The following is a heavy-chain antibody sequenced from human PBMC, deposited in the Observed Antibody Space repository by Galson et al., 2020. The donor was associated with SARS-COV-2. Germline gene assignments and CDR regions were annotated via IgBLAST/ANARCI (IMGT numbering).Heavy chain of an antibody. J-gene: IGHJ4*02. CDR3: ARGDMGNDYFDY. D-gene: IGHD7-27*01. V-gene: IGHV3-74*01. CDR1: GFTFSSYW. Sequence: ALHGESLKISCAASGFTFSSYWMHWVRQAPGKGLVWVSRIYSEWSSTSYADSVKGRFTISGDNAKNTLYLQMKSLRAEDTAVYYCARGDMGNDYFDYWGQGTLVTVSS. CDR2: IYSEWSST.